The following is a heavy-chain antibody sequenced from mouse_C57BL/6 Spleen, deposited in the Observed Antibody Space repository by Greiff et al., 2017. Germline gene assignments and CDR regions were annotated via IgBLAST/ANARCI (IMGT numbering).Heavy chain of an antibody. J-gene: IGHJ4*01. V-gene: IGHV1-62-2*01. CDR2: FYPGSGSI. D-gene: IGHD2-4*01. CDR1: GYTFTEYT. Sequence: QVQLQQSGAELVKPGASVKLSCKASGYTFTEYTIHWVKQRSGQGLEWIGWFYPGSGSIKYNEKFKDKATLTADKSSSTVYMELSRLTSEDSAVYFCARDEDPPYYDYGYAMDYWGQGTSVTVSS. CDR3: ARDEDPPYYDYGYAMDY.